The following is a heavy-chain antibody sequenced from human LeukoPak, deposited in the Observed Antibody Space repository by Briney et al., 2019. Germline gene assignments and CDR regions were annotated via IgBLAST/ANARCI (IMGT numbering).Heavy chain of an antibody. Sequence: PETLSLTCIVSGGSISSISSNNYHWGWIRQPPGKGLEWIGSIYYSGCTYYNPSLKSRVTISVDTSKNQFSLKLSSVTAADTALYYCAREMGVVTAHGIDVWGQGTTVTVSS. J-gene: IGHJ6*02. CDR1: GGSISSISSNNYH. CDR2: IYYSGCT. V-gene: IGHV4-39*02. D-gene: IGHD4-23*01. CDR3: AREMGVVTAHGIDV.